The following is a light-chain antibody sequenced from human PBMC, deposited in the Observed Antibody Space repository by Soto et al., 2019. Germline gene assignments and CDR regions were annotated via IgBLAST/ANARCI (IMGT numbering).Light chain of an antibody. J-gene: IGLJ1*01. CDR2: DVS. CDR1: SSDVGGYNS. CDR3: SSYTTSSTPHYV. Sequence: QSVLTQPASVSGSPGQSITISCTRTSSDVGGYNSVSWYQHHPGKAPKLMIFDVSDRPSGVSSRFSGSKSGNTASLTISGLQAEDEADYYCSSYTTSSTPHYVFGPGTKVTVL. V-gene: IGLV2-14*03.